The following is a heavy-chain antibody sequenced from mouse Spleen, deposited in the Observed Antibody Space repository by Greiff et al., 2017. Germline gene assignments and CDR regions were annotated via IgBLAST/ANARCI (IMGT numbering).Heavy chain of an antibody. Sequence: QVQLKQPGAELVKPGASVKLSCKASGYTFTSYWMQWVKQRPGQGLEWIGEIDPSDSYTNYNQKFKGKATLTVDTSSSTAYMQLSSLTSEDSAVYYCARRVHYYGYEHYYAMDYWGQGTSVTVSS. CDR2: IDPSDSYT. CDR3: ARRVHYYGYEHYYAMDY. J-gene: IGHJ4*01. D-gene: IGHD1-2*01. V-gene: IGHV1-50*01. CDR1: GYTFTSYW.